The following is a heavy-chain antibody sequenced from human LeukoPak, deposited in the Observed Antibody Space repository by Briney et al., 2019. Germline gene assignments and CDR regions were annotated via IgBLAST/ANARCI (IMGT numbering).Heavy chain of an antibody. J-gene: IGHJ6*03. D-gene: IGHD1-26*01. Sequence: GGSLRLSCEASGFTFSSYNMNWDRQAPGKGLEWVSSISSGSGYMYYVDSVKGRFTISRDNAQNSLYLQMNSLRAEDTAVYYCANSGGSTSGSYGRHYMDVWGKGTTVTVSS. CDR2: ISSGSGYM. V-gene: IGHV3-21*01. CDR3: ANSGGSTSGSYGRHYMDV. CDR1: GFTFSSYN.